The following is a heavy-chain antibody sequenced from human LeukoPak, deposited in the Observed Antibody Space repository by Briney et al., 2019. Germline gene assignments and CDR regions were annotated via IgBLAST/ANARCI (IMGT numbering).Heavy chain of an antibody. D-gene: IGHD2-15*01. CDR1: GGTFSSYA. CDR2: IIPSFGTA. CDR3: ARGRDVVVVAATPFDY. J-gene: IGHJ4*02. Sequence: SVKVSCKASGGTFSSYAISWVRQAPGQGLEWMGGIIPSFGTANYAQKFQGRVTITTDESTSTAYMELSSLRSEDTAVYYCARGRDVVVVAATPFDYWGQGTLVTVSS. V-gene: IGHV1-69*05.